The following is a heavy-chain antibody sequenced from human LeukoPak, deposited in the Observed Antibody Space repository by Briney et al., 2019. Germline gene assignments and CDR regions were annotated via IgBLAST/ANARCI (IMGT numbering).Heavy chain of an antibody. CDR1: GFTFSSYG. V-gene: IGHV3-30*03. Sequence: GGSLRLSCAASGFTFSSYGMHWVRQAPGKGLEWVAVISYDGSNKYYADSVKGRFTISRDNSKNTLYLQMNSLRAEDTAVYYCTRQLAYFDYWGQGTLVTVSS. J-gene: IGHJ4*02. CDR2: ISYDGSNK. CDR3: TRQLAYFDY. D-gene: IGHD6-13*01.